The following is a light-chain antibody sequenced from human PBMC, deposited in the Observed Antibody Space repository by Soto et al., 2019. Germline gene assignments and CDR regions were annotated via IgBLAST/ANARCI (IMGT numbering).Light chain of an antibody. CDR2: DAS. Sequence: DIQMTQSPSTLSASVGDRVTITCRASQSITGWLAWYQQKPGKAPKLLIYDASSMESGVPSRFSGSGSGTEFTLTISSLQPDDFATHYCQQYEAYALTFGGGTKVDIK. CDR3: QQYEAYALT. J-gene: IGKJ4*01. CDR1: QSITGW. V-gene: IGKV1-5*01.